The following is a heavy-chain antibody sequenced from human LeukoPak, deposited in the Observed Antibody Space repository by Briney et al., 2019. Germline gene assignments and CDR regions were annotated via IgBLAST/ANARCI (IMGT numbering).Heavy chain of an antibody. V-gene: IGHV3-21*01. Sequence: GGSLRLSCAASGFTFSSYSMNGVREAPGKGLEWVSSISSSSSYIYYADSVKGRFTISRDNAKNSLYLQMNSLRVEDTAVYYCASGGGWYYFDYWGQGTLVTVSS. D-gene: IGHD6-19*01. J-gene: IGHJ4*02. CDR2: ISSSSSYI. CDR3: ASGGGWYYFDY. CDR1: GFTFSSYS.